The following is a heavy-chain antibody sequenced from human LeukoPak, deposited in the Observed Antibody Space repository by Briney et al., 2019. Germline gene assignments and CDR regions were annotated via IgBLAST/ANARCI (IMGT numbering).Heavy chain of an antibody. CDR2: IIPILGIA. Sequence: SVKVSCKASGGTFSSYAISWVRQAPGQGLEWMGRIIPILGIANYAQKFQGRVTITADKSTSTAYMELSSLRSEDTAVYYCARDRLPATVTPVFDYWGQGTLVTVSS. CDR3: ARDRLPATVTPVFDY. J-gene: IGHJ4*02. D-gene: IGHD4-11*01. CDR1: GGTFSSYA. V-gene: IGHV1-69*04.